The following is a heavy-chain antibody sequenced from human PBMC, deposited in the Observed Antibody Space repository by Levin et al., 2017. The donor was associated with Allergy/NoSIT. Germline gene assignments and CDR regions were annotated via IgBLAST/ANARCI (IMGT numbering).Heavy chain of an antibody. V-gene: IGHV3-9*01. J-gene: IGHJ4*02. CDR3: AKAEIRSDPLLGYHFDY. CDR2: ISWNSGNI. D-gene: IGHD2-8*02. CDR1: GFTFDDYA. Sequence: SLRLSCTAAGFTFDDYAMHWVRQAPGKGLEWVSGISWNSGNINYADSVKGRFTISRDNAKNSLYLHMNSLRAEDTAFYYCAKAEIRSDPLLGYHFDYWGQGTLVTVSS.